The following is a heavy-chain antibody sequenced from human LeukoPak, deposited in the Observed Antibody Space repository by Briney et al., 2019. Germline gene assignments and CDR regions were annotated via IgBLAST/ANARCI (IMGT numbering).Heavy chain of an antibody. CDR1: GGSISNSY. D-gene: IGHD1-26*01. CDR3: ARDGSYPPYYFDY. CDR2: IYTSGST. Sequence: SETLSLTCTVSGGSISNSYWTWIRQPAGKGLEWIGRIYTSGSTNYNPSLKSRVTMSVDTSKSQFSLKLSSVTAADTAVYYCARDGSYPPYYFDYWGQGTLVTVSS. V-gene: IGHV4-4*07. J-gene: IGHJ4*02.